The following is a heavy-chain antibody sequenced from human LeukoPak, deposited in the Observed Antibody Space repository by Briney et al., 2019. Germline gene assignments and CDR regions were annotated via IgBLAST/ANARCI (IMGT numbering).Heavy chain of an antibody. CDR2: ISGSGDNT. CDR1: GFTFNNYG. J-gene: IGHJ6*04. V-gene: IGHV3-23*01. Sequence: GSLRLSCGASGFTFNNYGMNWVRQAPGKGLEWVSAISGSGDNTYYADSVKGRFTISRDNSKNTLYLQMNSLRAEDTAIYYCAELGITMIGGVWGKGTTVTISS. D-gene: IGHD3-10*02. CDR3: AELGITMIGGV.